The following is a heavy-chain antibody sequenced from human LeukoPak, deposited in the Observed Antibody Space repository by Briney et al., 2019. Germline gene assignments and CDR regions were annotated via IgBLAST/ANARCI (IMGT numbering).Heavy chain of an antibody. V-gene: IGHV3-33*01. CDR2: IWYDGSNT. Sequence: QPGRSLRLSCAASGFTFSNYAMHWVRQAPGKGLEWVALIWYDGSNTYYGDSVKGRFTISRDNPKNTLYLQMNSLRGEDTAVYYCARDGYYGSGSYVDYWGQGTLVTVSS. J-gene: IGHJ4*02. CDR1: GFTFSNYA. D-gene: IGHD3-10*01. CDR3: ARDGYYGSGSYVDY.